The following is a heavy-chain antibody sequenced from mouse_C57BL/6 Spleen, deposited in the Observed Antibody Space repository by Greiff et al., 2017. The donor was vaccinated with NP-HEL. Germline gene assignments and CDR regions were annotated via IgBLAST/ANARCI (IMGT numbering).Heavy chain of an antibody. V-gene: IGHV5-12*01. CDR2: ISNGGGST. J-gene: IGHJ4*01. CDR3: ARRASLYYGYDAGYAMDY. D-gene: IGHD2-2*01. CDR1: GFTFSDYY. Sequence: EVKLMESGGGLVQPGGSLKLSCAASGFTFSDYYMYWVRQTPEKRLEWVAYISNGGGSTYYPDTVKGRFTISRDNAKNTLYLQMSRLKSEDTAMYYCARRASLYYGYDAGYAMDYWGQGTSVTVSS.